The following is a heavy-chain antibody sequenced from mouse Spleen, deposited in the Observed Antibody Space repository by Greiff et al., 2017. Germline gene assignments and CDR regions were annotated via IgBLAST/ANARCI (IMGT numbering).Heavy chain of an antibody. CDR1: GFTFTDYY. CDR2: IRNKANGYTT. J-gene: IGHJ3*01. CDR3: ARSTARATFAY. V-gene: IGHV7-3*01. D-gene: IGHD3-2*01. Sequence: EVNLVESGGGLVQPGGSLSLSCAASGFTFTDYYMSWVRQPPGKALEWLGFIRNKANGYTTEYSASVKGRFTISRDNSQSILYLQMNALRAEDSATYYCARSTARATFAYWGQGTLVTVSA.